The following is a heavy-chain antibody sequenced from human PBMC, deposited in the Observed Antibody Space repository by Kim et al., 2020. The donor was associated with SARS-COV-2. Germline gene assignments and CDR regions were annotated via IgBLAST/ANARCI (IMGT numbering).Heavy chain of an antibody. CDR1: GFTFSSYA. CDR2: ISYDGSNK. J-gene: IGHJ4*02. D-gene: IGHD6-13*01. V-gene: IGHV3-30-3*01. CDR3: ARDRYQQLLDY. Sequence: GGSLRLSCAASGFTFSSYAMHWVRQAPGKGLEWVAVISYDGSNKYYADSVKGRFTISRDNSKNTLYLQMNSLRAEDTAVYYCARDRYQQLLDYWGQGTL.